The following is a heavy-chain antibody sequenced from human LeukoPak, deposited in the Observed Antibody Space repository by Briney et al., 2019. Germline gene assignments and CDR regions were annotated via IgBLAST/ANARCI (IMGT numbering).Heavy chain of an antibody. CDR3: AMGFWYEEYFQH. Sequence: SETLSLTCTVSGASVSSYYWSWIRQPPGKGLEWIGYIYYSGSTNYNPSLTSRITISVDTSKNQFSLRLSSVTAADTAVYFCAMGFWYEEYFQHWGQGSLVIVSS. CDR2: IYYSGST. J-gene: IGHJ1*01. D-gene: IGHD6-13*01. V-gene: IGHV4-59*02. CDR1: GASVSSYY.